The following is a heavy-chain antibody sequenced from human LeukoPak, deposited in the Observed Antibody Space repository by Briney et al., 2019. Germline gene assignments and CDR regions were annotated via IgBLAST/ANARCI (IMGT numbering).Heavy chain of an antibody. Sequence: HPGGSLRLSCAASGFTFSSYAMSWVRQAPGKGLEWVSAISGSGGSTYYADSVKGRFTISRDNSKNTLYLQMNSLRAEDTAVYYCAKELGHYYGSGSYYRYFDYWGQGTLVTVSS. CDR1: GFTFSSYA. V-gene: IGHV3-23*01. D-gene: IGHD3-10*01. CDR3: AKELGHYYGSGSYYRYFDY. CDR2: ISGSGGST. J-gene: IGHJ4*02.